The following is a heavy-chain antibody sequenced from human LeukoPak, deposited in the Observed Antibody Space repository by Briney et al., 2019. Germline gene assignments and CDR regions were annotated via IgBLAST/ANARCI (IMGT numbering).Heavy chain of an antibody. D-gene: IGHD3-22*01. Sequence: SETLSLTCTVSSGSIGTYYWSWIRQPPGKGLQWVGYVYYSGSTNYNPSLKSRVTISVDTSKNQFSLKLSSVTAADTAVYYCARDFDDSAFDIWGQGTMVTVSS. J-gene: IGHJ3*02. CDR1: SGSIGTYY. V-gene: IGHV4-59*01. CDR3: ARDFDDSAFDI. CDR2: VYYSGST.